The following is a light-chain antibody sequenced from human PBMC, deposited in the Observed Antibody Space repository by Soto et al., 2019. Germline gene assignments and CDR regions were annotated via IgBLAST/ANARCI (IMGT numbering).Light chain of an antibody. J-gene: IGKJ3*01. CDR3: QQRSNWPFT. CDR2: WAS. CDR1: QSVLYSSNNKNY. V-gene: IGKV4-1*01. Sequence: DIVMTQSPDSLAVSLGERATINCKSSQSVLYSSNNKNYLAWYQQKPGQPPKVLIYWASIRESGVPDRFSGSGSGTDFTLTISSLQAEDVAVYYCQQRSNWPFTFGPGTKVDIK.